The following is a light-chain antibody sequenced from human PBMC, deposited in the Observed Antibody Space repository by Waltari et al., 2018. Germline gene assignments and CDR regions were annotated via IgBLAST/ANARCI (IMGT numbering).Light chain of an antibody. CDR1: QSVLSSSNNKNY. J-gene: IGKJ2*01. CDR2: WAS. CDR3: QQYYSSPFN. Sequence: DIVMTQSPDSLAVSLGERATINCKSSQSVLSSSNNKNYLAWYQQKPGQPPKLLIYWASTRESGVPARFSGSGSGTDFTLTINSLQAEDVAIYYCQQYYSSPFNFGQGTKLEI. V-gene: IGKV4-1*01.